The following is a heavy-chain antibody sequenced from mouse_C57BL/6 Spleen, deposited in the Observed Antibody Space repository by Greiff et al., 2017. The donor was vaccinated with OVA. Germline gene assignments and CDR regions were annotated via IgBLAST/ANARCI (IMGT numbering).Heavy chain of an antibody. J-gene: IGHJ3*01. CDR1: GFSLSTSGMG. CDR2: IYWDDDK. V-gene: IGHV8-12*01. Sequence: QVQLKESGPGILQSSQTLSLTCSFSGFSLSTSGMGVSWIRQPSGKGLEWLAHIYWDDDKRYNPSLKSRLTISKDTSRNQVFLKITSVDTADTATYYCARSGSYYDYDEGFAYWGQGTLVTVSA. D-gene: IGHD2-4*01. CDR3: ARSGSYYDYDEGFAY.